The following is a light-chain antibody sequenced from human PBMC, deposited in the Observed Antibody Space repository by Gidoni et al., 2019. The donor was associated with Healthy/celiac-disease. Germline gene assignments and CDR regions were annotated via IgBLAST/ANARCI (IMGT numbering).Light chain of an antibody. J-gene: IGKJ4*01. CDR2: GAS. Sequence: EIVITQSPATLSVSPGERATLSCRASQSVSSNLAWYQQKPGQAPRLLIYGASTSATGIPARFSGSGSGKEFTLTISSLQSEDFAGYYCQQYNNWSGFXGXTKVEIK. CDR3: QQYNNWSG. CDR1: QSVSSN. V-gene: IGKV3-15*01.